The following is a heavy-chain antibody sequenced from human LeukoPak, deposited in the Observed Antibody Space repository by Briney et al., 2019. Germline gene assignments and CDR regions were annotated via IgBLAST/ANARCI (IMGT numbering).Heavy chain of an antibody. CDR2: IKQDGSEK. CDR1: GFTFSSYW. CDR3: ARAGYGGNAGSAFDI. J-gene: IGHJ3*02. D-gene: IGHD4-23*01. Sequence: GGSLRLSCAASGFTFSSYWMSWVRQAPGKGLEWVANIKQDGSEKYYVDSVKGRFTISRDNAKNSLYLQMNSLRAEDTAVYYCARAGYGGNAGSAFDIWGQGTMVTVSS. V-gene: IGHV3-7*03.